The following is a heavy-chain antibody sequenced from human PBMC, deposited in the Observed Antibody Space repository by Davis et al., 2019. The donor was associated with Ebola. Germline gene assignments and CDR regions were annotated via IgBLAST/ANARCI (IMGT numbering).Heavy chain of an antibody. D-gene: IGHD6-19*01. V-gene: IGHV1-2*06. CDR3: ARGSTVAGTWVYYYYGMDV. CDR2: INPKTGDT. J-gene: IGHJ6*04. CDR1: GYTFTAYY. Sequence: ASVKVSCKASGYTFTAYYMHWVRQAPGQGLEWMGQINPKTGDTHYAQKFQGRVTMTTDTSTSTAYMELRSLRSDDTAVYYCARGSTVAGTWVYYYYGMDVWGKGTTVTVSS.